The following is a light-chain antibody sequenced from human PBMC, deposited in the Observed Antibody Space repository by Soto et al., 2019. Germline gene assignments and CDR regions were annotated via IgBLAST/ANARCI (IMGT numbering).Light chain of an antibody. CDR2: GAS. V-gene: IGKV3-20*01. Sequence: EIVLTQSPGTLSLSPGERATLSCRASQSVSSSYLAWYQQKPGQAPRLLIYGASSRATGIPDRFSGSGSGTDFTLTISRLEPDDFAVYYCHQYDSSPLTFGGGTKVEIK. CDR3: HQYDSSPLT. CDR1: QSVSSSY. J-gene: IGKJ4*01.